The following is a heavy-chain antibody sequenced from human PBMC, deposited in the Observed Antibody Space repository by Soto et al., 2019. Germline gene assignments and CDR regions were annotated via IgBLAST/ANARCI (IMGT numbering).Heavy chain of an antibody. V-gene: IGHV5-51*01. CDR3: AKRRNKVGAPFDS. CDR1: GNTFTTFW. Sequence: AESLTICCKGFGNTFTTFWIAWVLEMPGKGLEWIGTIFPGYSNTRYNPSFEGQVAISVDKSVGTAYLQWGTLKASDTAMYYCAKRRNKVGAPFDSWGQGTMVTVSS. D-gene: IGHD1-26*01. J-gene: IGHJ4*02. CDR2: IFPGYSNT.